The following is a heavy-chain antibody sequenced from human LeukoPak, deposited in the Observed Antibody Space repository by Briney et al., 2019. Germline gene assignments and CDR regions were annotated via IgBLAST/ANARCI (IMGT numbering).Heavy chain of an antibody. J-gene: IGHJ4*02. V-gene: IGHV4-34*01. D-gene: IGHD3-9*01. CDR2: INHSGST. Sequence: PSETLSLTCAVYGGSFSGYYWSWIRQPPGKGLGWIGEINHSGSTNYNPSLKSRVTISVDTSKNQFSLKLSSVTAADTAVYYCARGRSLHYDILTGYPYYFDYWGQGTLVTVSS. CDR1: GGSFSGYY. CDR3: ARGRSLHYDILTGYPYYFDY.